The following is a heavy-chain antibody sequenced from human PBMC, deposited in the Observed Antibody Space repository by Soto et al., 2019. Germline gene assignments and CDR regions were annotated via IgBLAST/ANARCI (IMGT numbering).Heavy chain of an antibody. V-gene: IGHV1-69*12. Sequence: QVQLVQSGAEVKKPGSSVKVSCKASGGTFSSYAISWVRQAPGQGLEWMGGIIPIFGTANYAQKFQGRVTLTADEATSTAYLELSSLRSEDTAVYYCARAHGYYDSSGYYYYYGMDVWGQGTTVTVSS. CDR2: IIPIFGTA. CDR3: ARAHGYYDSSGYYYYYGMDV. CDR1: GGTFSSYA. J-gene: IGHJ6*02. D-gene: IGHD3-22*01.